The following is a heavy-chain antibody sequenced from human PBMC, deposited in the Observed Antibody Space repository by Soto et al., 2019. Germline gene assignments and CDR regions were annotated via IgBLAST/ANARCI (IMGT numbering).Heavy chain of an antibody. Sequence: QVQLVQSGAEVKKPGSSVKVSCKASGGTFSSYAISWVRQAPGQGLEWMGGIIPIFGTANYAQKFQGRVTITADESTSTAYMERSSLRSEDTAVYYCARDVRDYSPSSAFDYWGQGTLVTVSS. J-gene: IGHJ4*02. CDR3: ARDVRDYSPSSAFDY. D-gene: IGHD6-13*01. CDR1: GGTFSSYA. V-gene: IGHV1-69*12. CDR2: IIPIFGTA.